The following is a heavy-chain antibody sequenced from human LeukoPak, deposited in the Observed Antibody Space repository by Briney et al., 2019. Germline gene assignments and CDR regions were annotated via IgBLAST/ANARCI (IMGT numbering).Heavy chain of an antibody. D-gene: IGHD3-22*01. CDR2: IYPGDSDT. V-gene: IGHV5-51*01. Sequence: GESLKISCKGSEYSFTSYWIVWVSQMPGKGLEWMGVIYPGDSDTRYSPSFQGQVTISADKSISTAYLQWSSLKASDTAMYYYARGDLKYYYDSSGYYPDYWGQGTLVTVSS. J-gene: IGHJ4*02. CDR1: EYSFTSYW. CDR3: ARGDLKYYYDSSGYYPDY.